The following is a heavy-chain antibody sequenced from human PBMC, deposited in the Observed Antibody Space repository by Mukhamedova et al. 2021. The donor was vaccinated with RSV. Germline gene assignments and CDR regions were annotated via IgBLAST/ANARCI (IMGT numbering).Heavy chain of an antibody. J-gene: IGHJ4*02. D-gene: IGHD3-16*01. CDR2: GGT. V-gene: IGHV1-2*02. CDR3: ARVEGGVY. Sequence: GGTNYAQKFQGRVTMTRDTSISTAYMELSRLRSDDTAMYYCARVEGGVYWGQGTLVTVSS.